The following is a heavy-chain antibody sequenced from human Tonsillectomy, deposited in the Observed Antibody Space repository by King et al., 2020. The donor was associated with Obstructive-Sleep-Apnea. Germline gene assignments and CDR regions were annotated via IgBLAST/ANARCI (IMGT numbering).Heavy chain of an antibody. D-gene: IGHD2/OR15-2a*01. CDR1: GGSISSYY. J-gene: IGHJ4*02. Sequence: VQLKESGPGLVKPSETLSLTCTVSGGSISSYYWSWIRQPPGKGLEWIGYIYYSGSTNYNPSLKSRVTISVDTSKNKFSLKLSSVTAADTAVYYCARVSFRFFSFDYWGQGTLVTVSS. CDR2: IYYSGST. V-gene: IGHV4-59*01. CDR3: ARVSFRFFSFDY.